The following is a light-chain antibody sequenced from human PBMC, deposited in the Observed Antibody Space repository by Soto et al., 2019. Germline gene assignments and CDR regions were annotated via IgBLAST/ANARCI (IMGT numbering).Light chain of an antibody. CDR3: QQYRLWPLT. Sequence: EIVMTQSPATLSVSPGERATLSCRASRSVATDLAWYKQKPGQAPRLLIYGASTRATGVPARFSGSGSGTECTLTISSLQSEDVAIYYCQQYRLWPLTFGQGTKVEIK. CDR1: RSVATD. V-gene: IGKV3-15*01. CDR2: GAS. J-gene: IGKJ1*01.